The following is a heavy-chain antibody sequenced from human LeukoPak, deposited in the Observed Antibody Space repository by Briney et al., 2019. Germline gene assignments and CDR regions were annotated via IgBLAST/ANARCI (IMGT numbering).Heavy chain of an antibody. CDR3: TTATGSGSYYMGFDY. J-gene: IGHJ4*02. CDR2: IKSKTGGETT. D-gene: IGHD3-10*01. CDR1: GFTFSSYG. Sequence: GGSLRLSCAASGFTFSSYGMHWVRQAPGKGLEWVGRIKSKTGGETTDYAAPVKGRFAISRDDSKNTLYLQMNSLKTEDTAVYYCTTATGSGSYYMGFDYWGQGTLVTVSS. V-gene: IGHV3-15*07.